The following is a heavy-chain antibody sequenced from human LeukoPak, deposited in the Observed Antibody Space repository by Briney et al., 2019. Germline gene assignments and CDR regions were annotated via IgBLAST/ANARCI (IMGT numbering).Heavy chain of an antibody. CDR1: GFTFSSYA. CDR3: AKAVAVAGNNWFDP. V-gene: IGHV3-23*01. CDR2: ISGSGGST. J-gene: IGHJ5*02. Sequence: SGGSLRLSCAASGFTFSSYAMSWVRQAPGKGLEWVSAISGSGGSTYYADSVKGRFTISRHNSKNTLYLQMNSLRAEDTAVYYCAKAVAVAGNNWFDPWGQGTLVTVSS. D-gene: IGHD6-19*01.